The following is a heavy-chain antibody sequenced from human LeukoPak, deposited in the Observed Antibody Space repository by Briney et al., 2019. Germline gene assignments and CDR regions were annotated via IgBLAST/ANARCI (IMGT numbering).Heavy chain of an antibody. CDR1: GGSISSCY. V-gene: IGHV4-59*01. CDR3: ARLVGAAHFDY. Sequence: SETLSLTCSVSGGSISSCYWSWIRQPPGKGLEWMGYIYYSGSTNYNSSLKSRVTISVDTSKNQFSLKLSSVTAADTAVYYCARLVGAAHFDYWGQGTLVTVSS. D-gene: IGHD1-26*01. J-gene: IGHJ4*02. CDR2: IYYSGST.